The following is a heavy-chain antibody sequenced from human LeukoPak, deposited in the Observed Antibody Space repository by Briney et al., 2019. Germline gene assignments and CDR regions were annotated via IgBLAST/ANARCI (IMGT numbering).Heavy chain of an antibody. D-gene: IGHD2-2*01. Sequence: SETLSLTCTVSGYSISSGYYWGWIRQPPGKGLEWIGTIYHSGSTYYNPSLKSRVTISVDTSKNQFSLKLASVTAADTAVYYCARVRGYCSSTICYRYYFDYWGQGTLVTVSS. CDR2: IYHSGST. V-gene: IGHV4-38-2*02. CDR1: GYSISSGYY. J-gene: IGHJ4*02. CDR3: ARVRGYCSSTICYRYYFDY.